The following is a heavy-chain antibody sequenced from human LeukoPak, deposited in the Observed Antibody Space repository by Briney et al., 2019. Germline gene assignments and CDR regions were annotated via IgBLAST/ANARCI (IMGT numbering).Heavy chain of an antibody. Sequence: GGSLRLSCAASGFTFNDYYMTWVRQAPGKGLEWVAHNKGDGTKESYGDSVKGRFTISRDNTKNSLFLQLNSLTAEDTAVYYCVRDRGWFHFDLWGQGTLVTVSS. D-gene: IGHD3-10*01. V-gene: IGHV3-7*01. J-gene: IGHJ4*02. CDR3: VRDRGWFHFDL. CDR2: NKGDGTKE. CDR1: GFTFNDYY.